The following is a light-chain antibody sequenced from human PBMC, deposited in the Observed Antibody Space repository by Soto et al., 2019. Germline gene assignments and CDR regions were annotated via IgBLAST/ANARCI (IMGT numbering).Light chain of an antibody. CDR3: QQYSRSPYA. Sequence: EVVLTQSPVTLSVSPGEKATLSCRASQSVSGNYLAWYQHQPGRAPRLLINAASDRVPGIPDRFVGSGSGTDFTLTITRPEPEDFATYYCQQYSRSPYAFGPGTKLEVK. CDR2: AAS. J-gene: IGKJ1*01. V-gene: IGKV3-20*01. CDR1: QSVSGNY.